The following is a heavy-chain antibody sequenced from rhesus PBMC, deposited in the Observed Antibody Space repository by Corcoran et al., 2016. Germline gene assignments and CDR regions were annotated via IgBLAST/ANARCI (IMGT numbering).Heavy chain of an antibody. CDR1: GGSISSNY. Sequence: QLQLQESGPGLVKPSETLSLTCAVSGGSISSNYWSWIRQPPGKGLEWIGRISGSSGSTDYNPSLKSRVTISTDTSKNQFSLKLSSVTAADTAVYYCAREPGIYSGSYSDFDYWGQGVLVTVSS. CDR2: ISGSSGST. V-gene: IGHV4-173*01. D-gene: IGHD3-16*01. CDR3: AREPGIYSGSYSDFDY. J-gene: IGHJ4*01.